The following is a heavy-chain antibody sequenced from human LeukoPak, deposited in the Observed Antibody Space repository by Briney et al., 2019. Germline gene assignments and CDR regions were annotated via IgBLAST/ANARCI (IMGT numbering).Heavy chain of an antibody. V-gene: IGHV4-59*01. Sequence: SETLSLTCTVSGSSISSYYWSWIRQPPGKGLEWIGYIYYSGSTNYNPSLKSRVTISVDTSKNQFSLKLSSVTAADTAVYYCAREVQDSSGWYVYWGQGTLVTVSS. J-gene: IGHJ4*02. CDR3: AREVQDSSGWYVY. CDR1: GSSISSYY. CDR2: IYYSGST. D-gene: IGHD6-19*01.